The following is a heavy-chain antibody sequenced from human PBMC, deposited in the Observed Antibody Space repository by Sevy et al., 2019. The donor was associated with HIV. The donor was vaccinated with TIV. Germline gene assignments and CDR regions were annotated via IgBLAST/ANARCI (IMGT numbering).Heavy chain of an antibody. CDR3: ARDLGYFDY. V-gene: IGHV3-53*01. Sequence: GGSLRLSCAASGFTVTNNYMNWVRQAPGEGLEWVSLIQSGGRTYYADFVKGRFTISRDNSKNSLYLHMNAPGAEDTAVYYCARDLGYFDYWGQGALVTVSS. J-gene: IGHJ4*02. CDR2: IQSGGRT. CDR1: GFTVTNNY.